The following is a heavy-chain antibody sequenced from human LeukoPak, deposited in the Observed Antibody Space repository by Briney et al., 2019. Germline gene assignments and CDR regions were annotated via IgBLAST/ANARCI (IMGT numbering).Heavy chain of an antibody. J-gene: IGHJ6*02. CDR1: GYTFTSYG. CDR2: ISAYNGNT. V-gene: IGHV1-18*01. CDR3: ARVVDTAMVTDYYGMDV. D-gene: IGHD5-18*01. Sequence: ASVKVSCKASGYTFTSYGISWVRQAPGQGLEWMGWISAYNGNTNYAQKLQGRVTMTTDTSTSTAYMELRSLRSEDTAVYYCARVVDTAMVTDYYGMDVWGQGTTVTVSS.